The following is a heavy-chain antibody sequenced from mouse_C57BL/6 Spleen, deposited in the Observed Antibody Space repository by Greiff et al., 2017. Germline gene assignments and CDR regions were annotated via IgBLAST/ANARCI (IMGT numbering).Heavy chain of an antibody. CDR3: ARGDYDGAWLAY. CDR2: TYPRSGNT. CDR1: GYTFTSYG. V-gene: IGHV1-81*01. Sequence: QVQLQQSGAELARPGASVKLSCKASGYTFTSYGISWVKQRTGQGLEWIGETYPRSGNTYYNEKFKGKATLTADKSSSTAYMELRSLTSEDAAVYFCARGDYDGAWLAYWGQGTLVTVSA. J-gene: IGHJ3*01. D-gene: IGHD2-4*01.